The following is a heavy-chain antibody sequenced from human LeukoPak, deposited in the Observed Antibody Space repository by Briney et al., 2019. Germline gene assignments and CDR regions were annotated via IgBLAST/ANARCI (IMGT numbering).Heavy chain of an antibody. D-gene: IGHD3-16*01. V-gene: IGHV4-59*12. Sequence: SSETLSLTCTVSGGSISSYYWSWIRQPPGKGLEWIGYIYHSGHTDYNPSLKSRVTMSVDTSKNQFSLKLNSVTAADTAVYYCARVGDYALKDWGQGTLVTVSS. CDR2: IYHSGHT. CDR1: GGSISSYY. CDR3: ARVGDYALKD. J-gene: IGHJ4*02.